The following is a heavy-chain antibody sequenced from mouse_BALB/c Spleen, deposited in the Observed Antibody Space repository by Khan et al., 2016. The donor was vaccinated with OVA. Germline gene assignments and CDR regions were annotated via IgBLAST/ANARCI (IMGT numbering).Heavy chain of an antibody. CDR2: ISYSGST. V-gene: IGHV3-2*02. CDR3: ARTARKKY. J-gene: IGHJ2*01. Sequence: EVKLLESGPGLVKPSQSLSLTCTVTGYSITSGYGWNWIRQFPGNKLEWMGYISYSGSTNYNPSLKSRISITRDTSKNQFFLQLNSVTTEDTATYYCARTARKKYWGQGTTLTVSS. CDR1: GYSITSGYG. D-gene: IGHD1-2*01.